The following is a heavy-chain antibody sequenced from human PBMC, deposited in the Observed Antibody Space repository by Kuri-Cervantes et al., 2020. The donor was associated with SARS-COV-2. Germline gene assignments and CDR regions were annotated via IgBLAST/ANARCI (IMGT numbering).Heavy chain of an antibody. CDR1: GFSFSSYA. CDR2: ISGSGGST. Sequence: GESLKISCAASGFSFSSYAMSWVRQAPGKGLEWVSTISGSGGSTYLADSVKGRFTISRDNSKNTLYLQMNSLRAEDTAVYYCARDLYEGAFDIWGQGTMVTVSS. CDR3: ARDLYEGAFDI. V-gene: IGHV3-23*01. D-gene: IGHD3-16*01. J-gene: IGHJ3*02.